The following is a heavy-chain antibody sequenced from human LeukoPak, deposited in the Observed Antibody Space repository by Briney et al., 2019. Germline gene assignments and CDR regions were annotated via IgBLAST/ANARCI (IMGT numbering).Heavy chain of an antibody. J-gene: IGHJ5*02. CDR1: GYSISSGYY. Sequence: SETLSLTCTVSGYSISSGYYWGWIRQSPGKGLEWIGSIYHSGSTYYDPSLKSRVTISVDMSKNQFSLKLSSVTAADTAVYYCARDGLPAAGSWGHWFDPWGQGTLVTVSS. D-gene: IGHD6-13*01. CDR2: IYHSGST. CDR3: ARDGLPAAGSWGHWFDP. V-gene: IGHV4-38-2*02.